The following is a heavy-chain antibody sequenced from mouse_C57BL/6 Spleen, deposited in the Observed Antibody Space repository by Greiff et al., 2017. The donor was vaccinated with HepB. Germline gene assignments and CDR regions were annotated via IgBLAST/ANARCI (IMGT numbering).Heavy chain of an antibody. Sequence: QVQLKQPGAELVKAGASVKMSCKASGYTFTSYWMHWVKQRLGQGLEWFAETNPTNGRTYYNEKFKSKATLTVDKSSSTAYMLLSGPTFEDSAGYYFARIKKVGATYLDYRGQGTTLTVSS. V-gene: IGHV1S81*02. CDR1: GYTFTSYW. D-gene: IGHD1-1*01. CDR3: ARIKKVGATYLDY. CDR2: TNPTNGRT. J-gene: IGHJ2*01.